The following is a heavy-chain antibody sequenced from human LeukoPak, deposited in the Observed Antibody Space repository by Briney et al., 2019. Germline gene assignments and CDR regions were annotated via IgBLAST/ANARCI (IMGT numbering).Heavy chain of an antibody. CDR3: ARGVGATFGN. D-gene: IGHD1-26*01. CDR1: GGSFSGYY. V-gene: IGHV4-34*01. J-gene: IGHJ4*02. CDR2: INNSGGT. Sequence: SETLSLTCAVYGGSFSGYYWSWIRQPPGKGLEWIGEINNSGGTNYNPRLTSRVTISVDTSKNQFYLKRSSVTAADTAVYYCARGVGATFGNWGQGTLVTVSS.